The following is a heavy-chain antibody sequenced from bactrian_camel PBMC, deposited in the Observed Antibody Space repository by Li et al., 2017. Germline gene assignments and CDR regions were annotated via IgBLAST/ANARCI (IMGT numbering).Heavy chain of an antibody. D-gene: IGHD1*01. CDR2: IRTDLVST. CDR1: EYTESINC. J-gene: IGHJ4*01. CDR3: AAKRSQTSLYCNTGRMVGSYAY. V-gene: IGHV3S54*01. Sequence: HVQLVESGGGSVQAGGSLRVSCGASEYTESINCMAWFRQVPGKQREGVAAIRTDLVSTYYADSVEGRFTISQDNAKSLMSLEMNDLKPEDTAMYYCAAKRSQTSLYCNTGRMVGSYAYWGQGTQVTVS.